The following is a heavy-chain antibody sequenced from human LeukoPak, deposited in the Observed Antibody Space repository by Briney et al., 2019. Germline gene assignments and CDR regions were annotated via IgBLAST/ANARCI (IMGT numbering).Heavy chain of an antibody. D-gene: IGHD1-7*01. J-gene: IGHJ4*02. CDR3: AKKKELAGDGCFDY. CDR2: ISGSGVST. V-gene: IGHV3-23*01. Sequence: GGSLRLSCAASGFTFSSYAMSWVRQAPGKGLEWVSAISGSGVSTYYADSVKGRFTISRDNSKNTLYMQMNGLGAEDTAVYYCAKKKELAGDGCFDYWGQGTLVTVSS. CDR1: GFTFSSYA.